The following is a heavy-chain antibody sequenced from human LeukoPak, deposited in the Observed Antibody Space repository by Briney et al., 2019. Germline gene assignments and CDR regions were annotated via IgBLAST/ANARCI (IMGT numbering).Heavy chain of an antibody. CDR3: ANARGGYSYGFDY. CDR1: GFTFDEYA. CDR2: ISWDGGST. J-gene: IGHJ4*02. V-gene: IGHV3-43*01. Sequence: GGSLRLSCAASGFTFDEYAMHWVRQAPGKGLEWVSLISWDGGSTYYGDSVKGRFTISRDNSKNSLYLQMNSLRTEDTALYYCANARGGYSYGFDYWGQGTLVTVSS. D-gene: IGHD5-18*01.